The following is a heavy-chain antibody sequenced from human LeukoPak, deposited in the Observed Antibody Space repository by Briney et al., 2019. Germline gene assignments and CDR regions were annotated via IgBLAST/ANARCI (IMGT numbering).Heavy chain of an antibody. J-gene: IGHJ4*02. D-gene: IGHD1-26*01. CDR3: GGGGTYSQFDY. CDR2: MYYSGST. CDR1: GGSIRSYY. Sequence: SETLSLTCAVSGGSIRSYYWNWVRRPPGKGLEWIGYMYYSGSTNYNPSLKSRVTISGDTSNNQFSLKLNSVTAADTAVYYCGGGGTYSQFDYWGQGTLVTVSS. V-gene: IGHV4-59*01.